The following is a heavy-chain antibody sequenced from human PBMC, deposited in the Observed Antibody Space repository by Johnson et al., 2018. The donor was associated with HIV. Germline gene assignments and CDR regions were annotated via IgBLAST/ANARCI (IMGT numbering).Heavy chain of an antibody. D-gene: IGHD3-22*01. CDR1: GFTFSSYA. CDR3: ARAYYDSRGYYPHAFHV. Sequence: VQLVESGGGLIQPGGSLRLSCAASGFTFSSYAMSWVRQAPGKGLEWVSAIRGSGHSTYSADSVKGRFTISRDNSENTLYLQMNRLRAEDTAVYYCARAYYDSRGYYPHAFHVWGQGTVVTVSS. CDR2: IRGSGHST. V-gene: IGHV3-23*04. J-gene: IGHJ3*01.